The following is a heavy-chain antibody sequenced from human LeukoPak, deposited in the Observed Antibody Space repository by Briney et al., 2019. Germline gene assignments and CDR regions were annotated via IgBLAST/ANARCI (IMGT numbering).Heavy chain of an antibody. D-gene: IGHD2-21*02. CDR2: ISYDGSNK. CDR1: GFTYSSYG. V-gene: IGHV3-30*18. Sequence: GRSLRLSCAASGFTYSSYGMHWVRQAPGKGLEWVAVISYDGSNKYYADSVKGRFTISRDNSKNTLYLQMNSLRAEDTAVYYCAKLVVVTAMSTFDYWGQGTLVTVSS. J-gene: IGHJ4*02. CDR3: AKLVVVTAMSTFDY.